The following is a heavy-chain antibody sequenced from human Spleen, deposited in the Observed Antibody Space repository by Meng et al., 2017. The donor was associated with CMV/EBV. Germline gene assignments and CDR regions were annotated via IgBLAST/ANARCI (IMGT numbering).Heavy chain of an antibody. Sequence: SVKVSCKASGGTFSSYAISWVRQAPGQGLEWMGGIIPIFGTANYAQKFQGRVTMTRDTSTTTVYMELSSLRSEDTAVYYCARPPHMLDAFDIWGQGTMVTVSS. CDR3: ARPPHMLDAFDI. CDR2: IIPIFGTA. D-gene: IGHD3-10*02. J-gene: IGHJ3*02. CDR1: GGTFSSYA. V-gene: IGHV1-69*05.